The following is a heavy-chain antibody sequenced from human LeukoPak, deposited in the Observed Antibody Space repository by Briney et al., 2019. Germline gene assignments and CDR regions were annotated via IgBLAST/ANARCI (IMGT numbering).Heavy chain of an antibody. CDR3: ARGLCSGGSCYRKKGTYNWFDP. CDR1: GYTFTSYD. J-gene: IGHJ5*02. D-gene: IGHD2-15*01. CDR2: MNPNSGNT. Sequence: ASVKVSCKASGYTFTSYDINWVRQATGQGLEWMGWMNPNSGNTGYAQEFQGRVTMTRNTSISTAYMELSSLRSEDTAVYYCARGLCSGGSCYRKKGTYNWFDPWGQGTLVTVSS. V-gene: IGHV1-8*01.